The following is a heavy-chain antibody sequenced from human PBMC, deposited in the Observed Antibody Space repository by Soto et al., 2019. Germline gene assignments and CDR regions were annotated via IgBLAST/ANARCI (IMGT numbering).Heavy chain of an antibody. CDR1: GDTFTDYY. V-gene: IGHV1-46*01. D-gene: IGHD2-21*02. CDR2: VNPSGGHT. CDR3: ARGGHVVVVTAALDY. J-gene: IGHJ4*02. Sequence: QVQLMQSGAEVKKPGASVKASCKASGDTFTDYYIHWVRQAPGQGLEWMGTVNPSGGHTTYAQHFLGRVTMTRDKSTSTLYMELTSLTSDDTAIYYCARGGHVVVVTAALDYWGQGTLVTVSS.